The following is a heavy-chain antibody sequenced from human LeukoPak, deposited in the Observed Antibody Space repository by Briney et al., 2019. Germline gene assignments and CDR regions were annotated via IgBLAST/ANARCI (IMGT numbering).Heavy chain of an antibody. CDR3: ARAYYYDSSGYYSYFDY. D-gene: IGHD3-22*01. CDR2: IYYSGST. Sequence: SETLSLTCTVSGGSISSYYWSWIRQPPGKGLEWIGYIYYSGSTNYNPSLKSRVTISVDTSKNQFSLKLSSVTAADTAVYYCARAYYYDSSGYYSYFDYWGQGTLVTVSS. V-gene: IGHV4-59*01. J-gene: IGHJ4*02. CDR1: GGSISSYY.